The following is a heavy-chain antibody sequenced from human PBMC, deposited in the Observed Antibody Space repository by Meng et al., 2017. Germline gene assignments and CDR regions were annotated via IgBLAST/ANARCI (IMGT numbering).Heavy chain of an antibody. J-gene: IGHJ4*02. CDR2: IYHSGST. CDR3: ARIGDWGSTRYFDY. Sequence: QVRLPPPGPVLLNPSGPLSLPCAVFGGSISSSNWWSWVRQPPGKGLEWIGEIYHSGSTNYSPSLKSRVTISVDKSKNQFSLKLSSVTAADTAVYYCARIGDWGSTRYFDYWGQGTLVTVSS. D-gene: IGHD7-27*01. V-gene: IGHV4-4*02. CDR1: GGSISSSNW.